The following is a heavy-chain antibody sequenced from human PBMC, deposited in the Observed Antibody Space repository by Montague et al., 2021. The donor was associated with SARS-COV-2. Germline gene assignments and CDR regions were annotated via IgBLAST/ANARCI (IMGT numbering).Heavy chain of an antibody. CDR3: ARDTRSEYFDFLTGYYKGVFFDY. CDR2: INWNGGST. Sequence: SLSLSFAASGFPFGDYAMSWFRQAPGKGLEWVSGINWNGGSTGSADSVKGRFTISRDNAKNSLYLQMNSLRAEDTALYYCARDTRSEYFDFLTGYYKGVFFDYWGQGTLVTVSS. V-gene: IGHV3-20*03. CDR1: GFPFGDYA. D-gene: IGHD3-9*01. J-gene: IGHJ4*02.